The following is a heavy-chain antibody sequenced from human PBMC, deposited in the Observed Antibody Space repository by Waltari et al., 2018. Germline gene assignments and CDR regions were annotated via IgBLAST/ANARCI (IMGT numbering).Heavy chain of an antibody. Sequence: LIRQSPGKGLEWIGEINHSGTINYNPSLKSRVTLSVDTSKNQFSLKVASVIAADTARYYCARAFSGYDAHWGQGTQVTVSS. CDR3: ARAFSGYDAH. D-gene: IGHD5-12*01. J-gene: IGHJ4*02. CDR2: INHSGTI. V-gene: IGHV4-34*01.